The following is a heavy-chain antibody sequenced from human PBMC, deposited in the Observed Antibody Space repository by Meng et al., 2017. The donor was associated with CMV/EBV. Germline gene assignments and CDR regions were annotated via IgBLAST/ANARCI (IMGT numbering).Heavy chain of an antibody. V-gene: IGHV2-70D*14. D-gene: IGHD4-17*01. CDR1: GFSLSTSGMR. CDR3: ARAHTDYYYGMDV. Sequence: SGPTLVKPTQTLTLTCTFSGFSLSTSGMRVSWIRQPTGKALEWLARIDWDDDKFYSTSLKTRLTISKDTSKTQVVLTMTNMDPVDTATYYCARAHTDYYYGMDVWGQGTTVTVSS. J-gene: IGHJ6*02. CDR2: IDWDDDK.